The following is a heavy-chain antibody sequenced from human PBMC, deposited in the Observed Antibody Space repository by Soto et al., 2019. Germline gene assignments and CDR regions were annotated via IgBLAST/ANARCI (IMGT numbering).Heavy chain of an antibody. Sequence: LSLTCAVYGGSFSGYYWSWIRQPPGKGLEWIGEINHSGSTNYNPSLKSRVTISVDTSKNQFSLKLSSVTAADTAVYHCAREKSMGTGYSSSWYGSRSYYYGMDVWGQGTTVTVSS. J-gene: IGHJ6*02. V-gene: IGHV4-34*01. CDR3: AREKSMGTGYSSSWYGSRSYYYGMDV. D-gene: IGHD6-13*01. CDR2: INHSGST. CDR1: GGSFSGYY.